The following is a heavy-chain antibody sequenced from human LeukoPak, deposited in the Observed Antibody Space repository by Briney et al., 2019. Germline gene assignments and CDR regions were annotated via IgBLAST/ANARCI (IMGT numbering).Heavy chain of an antibody. CDR3: ARRYSDYVLNWYFDL. Sequence: SETLSLTCTVPGGSISSYYWSWIRQPPGKGLEWIGYIYYSGSTNYNPSLKSRVTISVDTSKNQFSLKLSSVTAADTAVYYCARRYSDYVLNWYFDLWGRGTLVTVSS. V-gene: IGHV4-59*08. CDR1: GGSISSYY. D-gene: IGHD5-12*01. J-gene: IGHJ2*01. CDR2: IYYSGST.